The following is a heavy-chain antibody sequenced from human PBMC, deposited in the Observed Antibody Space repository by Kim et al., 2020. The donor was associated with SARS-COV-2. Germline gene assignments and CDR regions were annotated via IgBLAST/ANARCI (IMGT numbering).Heavy chain of an antibody. V-gene: IGHV3-23*01. D-gene: IGHD6-6*01. CDR3: AKDLGSSSSISFDY. Sequence: ADSVKGRFTISRDNSKNTLYLQMNSLRAEDTAVYYCAKDLGSSSSISFDYWGQGTLVTVSS. J-gene: IGHJ4*02.